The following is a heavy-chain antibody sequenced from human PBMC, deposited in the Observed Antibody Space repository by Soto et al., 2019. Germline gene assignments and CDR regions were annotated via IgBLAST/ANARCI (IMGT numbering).Heavy chain of an antibody. D-gene: IGHD3-3*01. V-gene: IGHV3-30-3*01. J-gene: IGHJ4*02. CDR1: GFTFSSYA. Sequence: VQLVESGGGVVQPGRSLRLSCAASGFTFSSYAMHWVRQAPGKGLEWVAVISYDGSNKYYADSVKGRFTISRDNSKNTLYLQMNSLRAEDTAVYYCAGSDGQWLLYRFDYWGQGTLVTVSS. CDR2: ISYDGSNK. CDR3: AGSDGQWLLYRFDY.